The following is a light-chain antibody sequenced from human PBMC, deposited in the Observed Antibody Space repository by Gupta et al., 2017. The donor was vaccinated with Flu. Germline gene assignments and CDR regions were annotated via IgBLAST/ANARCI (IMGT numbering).Light chain of an antibody. CDR2: GAS. V-gene: IGKV3-20*01. Sequence: EIVLTQSPGTLSLSPGERATLSCRASQTVSSTYLAWYQQKPGQAPRLLIYGASNRATDIPHRVVGSGYGTDFTLTISRRETEDFAIDYRHQDLNSQVFGQGTKVEIK. CDR1: QTVSSTY. CDR3: HQDLNSQV. J-gene: IGKJ1*01.